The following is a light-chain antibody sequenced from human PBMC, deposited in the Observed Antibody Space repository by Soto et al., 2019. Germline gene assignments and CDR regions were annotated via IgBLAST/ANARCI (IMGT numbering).Light chain of an antibody. J-gene: IGLJ2*01. Sequence: QSALTQPASVSGSPGQSITISCTGSSSDVGPYNLVSWYQHHPGKAPKLMISEVVKRPSGVSIRFSGSKSGNTASLTISGLQAEDEADYYCCSYAGSSMFVFGGGTKLTVL. CDR2: EVV. V-gene: IGLV2-23*02. CDR3: CSYAGSSMFV. CDR1: SSDVGPYNL.